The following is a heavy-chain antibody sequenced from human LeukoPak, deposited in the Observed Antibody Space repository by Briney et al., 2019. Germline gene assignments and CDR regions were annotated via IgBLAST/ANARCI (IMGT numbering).Heavy chain of an antibody. CDR1: GGAISSYY. J-gene: IGHJ4*02. V-gene: IGHV4-59*01. CDR3: ARELGYCSGASCYHYFDY. D-gene: IGHD2-15*01. CDR2: IYDSGST. Sequence: PSETLSLXCTVSGGAISSYYWSWIRQSPGKGLEWIGYIYDSGSTNYNPSLKSRVTISVDTSNNQFSLKLRSVTAADTAVYYCARELGYCSGASCYHYFDYWGQGTLVTVSS.